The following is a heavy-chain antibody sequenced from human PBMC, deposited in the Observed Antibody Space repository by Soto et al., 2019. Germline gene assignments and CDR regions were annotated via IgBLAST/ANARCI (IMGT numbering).Heavy chain of an antibody. Sequence: SQTLSLTCAISGDSVSSNTASWNWIRQSPSRGLEWLGRAYFRSKWYNDYAVSVKSRIIINPDTSNNQFSLQLNSVTPEDTAVYFCAKGDNLGPKTGYAFDPWGQGIMVTVSS. CDR3: AKGDNLGPKTGYAFDP. V-gene: IGHV6-1*01. D-gene: IGHD5-12*01. CDR1: GDSVSSNTAS. CDR2: AYFRSKWYN. J-gene: IGHJ5*02.